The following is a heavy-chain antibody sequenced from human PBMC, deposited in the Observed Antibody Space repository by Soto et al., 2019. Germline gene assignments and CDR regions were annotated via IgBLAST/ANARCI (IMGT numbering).Heavy chain of an antibody. CDR2: IYYSGST. D-gene: IGHD2-2*01. CDR1: GGSISSGGDY. CDR3: ARKCGMEPASTWIYYYYYMDV. Sequence: SETLSLTCTVSGGSISSGGDYWSWIRQHPGKGLEWIGYIYYSGSTYYNQSLKSRVNISVDTSKNQFSLKLSSVTAADTAVYYCARKCGMEPASTWIYYYYYMDVWGKGTTVT. V-gene: IGHV4-31*03. J-gene: IGHJ6*03.